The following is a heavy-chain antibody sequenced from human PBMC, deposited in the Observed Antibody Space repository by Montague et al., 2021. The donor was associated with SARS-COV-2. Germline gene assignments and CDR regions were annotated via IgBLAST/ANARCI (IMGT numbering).Heavy chain of an antibody. CDR3: ARGARQGYGFRLGSLGY. V-gene: IGHV4-34*01. CDR2: INHSGST. CDR1: GGSFSGHY. Sequence: SETLSLTCAVYGGSFSGHYWNWIRQPPGKGLEWIGEINHSGSTNNNPSLKSRVTMSVDTSKNQFSLKLSSVTAADTAVYYCARGARQGYGFRLGSLGYWGQGTLVTVSS. J-gene: IGHJ4*02. D-gene: IGHD3-10*01.